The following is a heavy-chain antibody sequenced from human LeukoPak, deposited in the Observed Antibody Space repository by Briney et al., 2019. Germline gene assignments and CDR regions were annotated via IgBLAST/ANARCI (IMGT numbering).Heavy chain of an antibody. CDR1: GFTFSNYW. D-gene: IGHD3-10*01. J-gene: IGHJ4*02. CDR2: IKQDGSEK. V-gene: IGHV3-7*01. Sequence: PGGSLRLSCAASGFTFSNYWMTWVRQAPGKGLEWVGNIKQDGSEKYYVDSVKGRFTISRDNAKNSLYLQMNSLRAEDTAVYYCARDGLYYYGSGIGLHFDYWGQGTLVTVSS. CDR3: ARDGLYYYGSGIGLHFDY.